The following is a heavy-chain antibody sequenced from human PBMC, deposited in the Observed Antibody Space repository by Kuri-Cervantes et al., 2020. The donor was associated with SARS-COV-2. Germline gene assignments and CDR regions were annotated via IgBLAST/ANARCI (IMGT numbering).Heavy chain of an antibody. V-gene: IGHV4-39*01. J-gene: IGHJ5*02. CDR1: GGSISSSSYY. D-gene: IGHD2-2*01. Sequence: SETLSLTCTVSGGSISSSSYYWGWIRQPPGKGLEWIGSIYYSGRTYYNPSLNSRVTISVDTSKNQFSLKLSSVTAADTAVYYCARGGACSSTSCYYWFDPWGQGTLVTVSS. CDR3: ARGGACSSTSCYYWFDP. CDR2: IYYSGRT.